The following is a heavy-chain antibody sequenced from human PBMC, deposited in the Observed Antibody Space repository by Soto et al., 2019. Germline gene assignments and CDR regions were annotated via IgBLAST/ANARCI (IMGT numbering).Heavy chain of an antibody. D-gene: IGHD5-18*01. CDR2: IKSKTDGGTT. J-gene: IGHJ4*02. Sequence: GGSLRLSCAASGFTFTNAWMSWVRQAPGKGLEWVARIKSKTDGGTTDYATPVKGRFTISRDDSKNTLYLQMNSLKIEDTAMYYCARPRGYSYGPFDYWGQGTLVTVSS. CDR3: ARPRGYSYGPFDY. V-gene: IGHV3-15*01. CDR1: GFTFTNAW.